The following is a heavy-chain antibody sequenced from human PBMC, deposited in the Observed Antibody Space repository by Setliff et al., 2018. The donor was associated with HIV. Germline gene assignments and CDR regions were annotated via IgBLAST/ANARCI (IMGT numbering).Heavy chain of an antibody. CDR2: ISGSGGDT. CDR1: EFTFESYP. J-gene: IGHJ3*02. CDR3: ARVAHHTVVVTAIRQAPRPNAFDM. V-gene: IGHV3-21*01. Sequence: PGGSLRLSCAASEFTFESYPMTWVRQAPGKGLECVAVISGSGGDTYYADSVKGRFTISRDNAKNSLYLQMNKLRVEDTAVYYCARVAHHTVVVTAIRQAPRPNAFDMWGQGTTVTVSS. D-gene: IGHD2-21*02.